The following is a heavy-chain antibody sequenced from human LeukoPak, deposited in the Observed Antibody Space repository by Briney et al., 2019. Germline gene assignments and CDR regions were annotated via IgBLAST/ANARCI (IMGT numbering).Heavy chain of an antibody. V-gene: IGHV4-61*01. Sequence: SETLSLTCAVSGGSISSSNWWSWIRQPPGKGLEWIGYIYYSGSTNYNPSLKSRVTISVDTSKNQFSLKLSSVTAADTTVYYCARVLMVYALDAFDIWGQGTMVTVSS. J-gene: IGHJ3*02. CDR1: GGSISSSNW. D-gene: IGHD2-8*01. CDR3: ARVLMVYALDAFDI. CDR2: IYYSGST.